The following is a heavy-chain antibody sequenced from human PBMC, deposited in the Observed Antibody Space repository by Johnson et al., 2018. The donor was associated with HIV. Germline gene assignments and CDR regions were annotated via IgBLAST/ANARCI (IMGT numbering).Heavy chain of an antibody. CDR2: IGTAGDT. Sequence: VQLVESGGGVVQPGRSLRLSCAASGFTFSSYAMHWVRQATGKGLEWVSAIGTAGDTYYPGSVKGRFTISRENAKNSLYLQMNSLRAGDTAVYYCARGAMGAFDIWGQGTMVTVSS. D-gene: IGHD1-26*01. CDR1: GFTFSSYA. CDR3: ARGAMGAFDI. V-gene: IGHV3-13*01. J-gene: IGHJ3*02.